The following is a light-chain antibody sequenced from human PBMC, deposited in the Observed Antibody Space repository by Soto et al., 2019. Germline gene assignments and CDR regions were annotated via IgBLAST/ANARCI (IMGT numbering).Light chain of an antibody. CDR3: QSHDTSLSGSRV. V-gene: IGLV1-40*01. CDR1: SSNIGAGYD. CDR2: GNN. Sequence: QSVLTQPPSVSGAPGQRVTISCTGSSSNIGAGYDVHWYQQLPGTAPKLLIYGNNNRPSGVPDRFSGSKSGTSASLAITGILPEDEADYYCQSHDTSLSGSRVFGTGTKVTVL. J-gene: IGLJ1*01.